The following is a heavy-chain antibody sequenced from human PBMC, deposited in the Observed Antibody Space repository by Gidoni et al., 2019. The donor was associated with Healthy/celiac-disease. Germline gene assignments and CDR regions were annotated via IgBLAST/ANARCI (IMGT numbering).Heavy chain of an antibody. J-gene: IGHJ2*01. CDR3: ARDINPVGGERYFDL. CDR2: IGTAGDT. D-gene: IGHD3-16*01. CDR1: GFTFSSYD. Sequence: EVQLVEYGGGLVQPGGSLRLSCAASGFTFSSYDMHWVRQATGKGLEWVSAIGTAGDTYYPGSVKGRFTISRENAKNSLYLQMNSLRAGDTAVYYCARDINPVGGERYFDLWGRGTLVTVSS. V-gene: IGHV3-13*04.